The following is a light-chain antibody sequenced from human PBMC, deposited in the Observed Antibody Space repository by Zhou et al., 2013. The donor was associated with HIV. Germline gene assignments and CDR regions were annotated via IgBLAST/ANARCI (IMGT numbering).Light chain of an antibody. CDR3: LHNGRRTPKT. CDR2: AAS. CDR1: QGIGND. V-gene: IGKV1-17*01. Sequence: QMSQSPSSLRASVGDRVTITCRASQGIGNDVNWYQHKSGEAPRRLIYAASNLQTGVPSRFSGRGHGTDFSLTISGQQSEDFATYFCLHNGRRTPKTFGQGTKV. J-gene: IGKJ1*01.